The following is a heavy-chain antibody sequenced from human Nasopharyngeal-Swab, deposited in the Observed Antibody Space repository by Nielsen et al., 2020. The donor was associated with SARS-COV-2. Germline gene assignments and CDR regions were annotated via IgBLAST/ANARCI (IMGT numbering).Heavy chain of an antibody. CDR2: VGRSSSRS. V-gene: IGHV3-48*02. J-gene: IGHJ1*01. D-gene: IGHD1-26*01. Sequence: VRQAPGKGLEWVAYVGRSSSRSYYADSVEGRFTISRDNPKNSLFLQMDSLRDEDTAVYFCVRDVAMVGATLDTWGQGTLVTVSS. CDR3: VRDVAMVGATLDT.